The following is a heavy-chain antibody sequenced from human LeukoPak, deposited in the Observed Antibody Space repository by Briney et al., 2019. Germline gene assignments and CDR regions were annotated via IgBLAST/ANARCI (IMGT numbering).Heavy chain of an antibody. CDR2: INPNSGGT. Sequence: ASVKVSCKASGYTFTGYYMHWVRQAPGQGLEWMGWINPNSGGTNYAQKFQGRVTMTRDTSISTAYMELSRLRSDDTAVYYCARFGTVTLDYYYMDVWGKGTTVTVSS. D-gene: IGHD4-17*01. CDR3: ARFGTVTLDYYYMDV. V-gene: IGHV1-2*02. J-gene: IGHJ6*03. CDR1: GYTFTGYY.